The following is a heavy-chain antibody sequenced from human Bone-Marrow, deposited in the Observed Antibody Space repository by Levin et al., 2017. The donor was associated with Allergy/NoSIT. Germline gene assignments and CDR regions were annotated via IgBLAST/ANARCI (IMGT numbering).Heavy chain of an antibody. CDR1: GFTFSSYA. Sequence: PGGSLRLSCAASGFTFSSYAMHWVRQAPGKGLEWVAVISYDGSNKYYADSVKGRFTISRDNSKNTLYLQMNSLRAEDTAVYYCARDPDYVLLWFGEYMDVWGQGTTVTVSS. CDR3: ARDPDYVLLWFGEYMDV. D-gene: IGHD3-10*01. CDR2: ISYDGSNK. V-gene: IGHV3-30-3*01. J-gene: IGHJ6*02.